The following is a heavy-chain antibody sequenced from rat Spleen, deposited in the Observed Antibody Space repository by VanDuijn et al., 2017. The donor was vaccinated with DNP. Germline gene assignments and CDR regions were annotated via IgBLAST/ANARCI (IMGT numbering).Heavy chain of an antibody. CDR2: ISYDGGRT. CDR1: GFTVSDYY. J-gene: IGHJ2*01. Sequence: EVQLVESGGGFVQPGRSLKLSCAASGFTVSDYYMAWVRQAPTKGLEWVAYISYDGGRTYNGDSVKGRFTISRDNAKNTLYLQMNSLRSEDTATYYCARHVLPLRVWDYWGQGVMVTVSS. V-gene: IGHV5-22*01. CDR3: ARHVLPLRVWDY. D-gene: IGHD1-4*01.